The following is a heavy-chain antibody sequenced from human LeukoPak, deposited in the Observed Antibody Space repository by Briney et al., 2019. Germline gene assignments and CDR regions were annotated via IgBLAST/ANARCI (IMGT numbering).Heavy chain of an antibody. CDR1: GSTFSSYA. J-gene: IGHJ5*02. V-gene: IGHV3-30-3*01. Sequence: GRSLRLSCAASGSTFSSYAMHWVRQAPGKGLEWVAVISYDGSNKYYADSVKGRFTISRDNSKNTLYLQMNSLRAEDTAVYYCARDPFAGFDPWGQGTLVTVSS. CDR2: ISYDGSNK. CDR3: ARDPFAGFDP.